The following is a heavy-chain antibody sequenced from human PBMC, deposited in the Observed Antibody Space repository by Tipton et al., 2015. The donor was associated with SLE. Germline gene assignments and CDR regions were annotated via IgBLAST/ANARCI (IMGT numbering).Heavy chain of an antibody. CDR3: AKDVNAFDI. V-gene: IGHV3-21*01. J-gene: IGHJ3*02. Sequence: SLRLSCAASGFTFSSYEMNWVRQAPGKGLEWVSSISSSSSYIYYADSVKGRFTISRDNSKNTLYLQMNSLRAEDTAVYYCAKDVNAFDIWGQGTMVTVSS. CDR1: GFTFSSYE. CDR2: ISSSSSYI.